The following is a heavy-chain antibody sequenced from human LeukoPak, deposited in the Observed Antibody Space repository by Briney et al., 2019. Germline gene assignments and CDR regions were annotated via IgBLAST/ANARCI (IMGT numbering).Heavy chain of an antibody. CDR1: GYTFTNYW. J-gene: IGHJ4*02. Sequence: GESLKISCKGSGYTFTNYWIGWVRQMPGKGLEWMGIIYTGDSDTRYIPSFQGQVTISADKSINTAYLQWSSLKASDTAMYYCARRVDSYWFFDYWGQGTLVTVSS. CDR2: IYTGDSDT. CDR3: ARRVDSYWFFDY. V-gene: IGHV5-51*01. D-gene: IGHD1-26*01.